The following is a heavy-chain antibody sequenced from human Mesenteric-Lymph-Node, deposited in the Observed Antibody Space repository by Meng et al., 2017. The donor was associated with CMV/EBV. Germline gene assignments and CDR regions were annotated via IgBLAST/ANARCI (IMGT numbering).Heavy chain of an antibody. CDR3: ARGDVGATSLPDY. V-gene: IGHV4-61*01. J-gene: IGHJ4*02. Sequence: SETLSLTCTVSGGSVSSGSYYWSWIRQPPGKGLEWIGYIYYSGSTNYNPSLKSRVTISVDTSKNQFSLKLSSVTAADTAVYYCARGDVGATSLPDYWGQGTLVTVSS. CDR1: GGSVSSGSYY. CDR2: IYYSGST. D-gene: IGHD1-26*01.